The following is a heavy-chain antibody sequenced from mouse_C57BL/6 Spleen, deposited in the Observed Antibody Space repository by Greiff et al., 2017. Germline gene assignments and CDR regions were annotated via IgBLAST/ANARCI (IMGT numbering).Heavy chain of an antibody. Sequence: EVKLMESEGGLVQPGSSMKLSCTASGFTFSDYYMAWVRQVPEKGLEWVANINYDGSSTYYLDSLKSRFIISRDNAKNILYLQMSSLKSEDTATYYCARVRYYGDGYYVDYWGQGTTLTVSS. J-gene: IGHJ2*01. CDR1: GFTFSDYY. CDR2: INYDGSST. V-gene: IGHV5-16*01. D-gene: IGHD2-13*01. CDR3: ARVRYYGDGYYVDY.